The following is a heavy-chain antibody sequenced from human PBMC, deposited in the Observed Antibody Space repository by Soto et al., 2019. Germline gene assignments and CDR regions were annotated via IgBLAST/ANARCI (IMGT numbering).Heavy chain of an antibody. CDR3: ARAADVYDAFDS. Sequence: EVQLVATGGGLIQPGGSLRLSCVASGFIVSTNYMNWVRQAPGKGLEWVSVIYSDGRTVYADSVKGRFTISRDNSKNTLYLQMNSLRAEDTAAYYCARAADVYDAFDSWGQGTKVTVSS. J-gene: IGHJ3*02. D-gene: IGHD1-20*01. CDR2: IYSDGRT. V-gene: IGHV3-53*02. CDR1: GFIVSTNY.